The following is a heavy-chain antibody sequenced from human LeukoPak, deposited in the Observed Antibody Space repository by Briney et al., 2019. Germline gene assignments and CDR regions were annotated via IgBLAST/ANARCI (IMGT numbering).Heavy chain of an antibody. V-gene: IGHV4-34*01. D-gene: IGHD3-16*02. J-gene: IGHJ4*02. CDR3: ARGSIFYDYVWGSYRYTGGGYFDY. Sequence: SETLSLTCAVYSGSFSGYYWSWIRQPPGKGLEWIGEINHSGSTNYNPSLKSRVTISVDTSKNQFSLKLSSVTAADTAVYYCARGSIFYDYVWGSYRYTGGGYFDYWGQGTLVTVSS. CDR2: INHSGST. CDR1: SGSFSGYY.